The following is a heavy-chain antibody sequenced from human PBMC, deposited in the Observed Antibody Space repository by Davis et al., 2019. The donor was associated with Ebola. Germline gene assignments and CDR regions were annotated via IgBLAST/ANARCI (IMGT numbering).Heavy chain of an antibody. CDR3: VSGGYCSGGSCYSKGGQVY. CDR1: GFTFSSYG. Sequence: GESLKLSCAASGFTFSSYGMHWVRQAPGKGLEWVAVIWYDGSNNYYADSVKGRFTISRDNSTNTLYLQMNGLGAEDTAVYYWVSGGYCSGGSCYSKGGQVYWGQGTLVTVSS. D-gene: IGHD2-15*01. J-gene: IGHJ4*02. CDR2: IWYDGSNN. V-gene: IGHV3-33*01.